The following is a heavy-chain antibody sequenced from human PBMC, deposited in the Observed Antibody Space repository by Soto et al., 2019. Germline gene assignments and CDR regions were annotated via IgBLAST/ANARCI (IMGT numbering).Heavy chain of an antibody. Sequence: GGSLRLSCAASGFTFSSYGMHWVRQAPGKGLEWVAVISYDGSNKYYADSVKGRFTISRDNSKNTLYLQMNSLRAEDTAVYYCAKLWGSSYYDIFAFDIWGQGTMVTVSS. J-gene: IGHJ3*02. CDR2: ISYDGSNK. D-gene: IGHD3-9*01. CDR3: AKLWGSSYYDIFAFDI. CDR1: GFTFSSYG. V-gene: IGHV3-30*18.